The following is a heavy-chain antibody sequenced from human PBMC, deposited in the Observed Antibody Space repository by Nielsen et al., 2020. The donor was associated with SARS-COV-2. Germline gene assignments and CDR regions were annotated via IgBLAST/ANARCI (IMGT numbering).Heavy chain of an antibody. V-gene: IGHV4-59*01. D-gene: IGHD4-17*01. J-gene: IGHJ5*02. CDR2: IYYSGST. CDR3: ARESATVHWFDP. Sequence: WIRQPPGKGLEWIGYIYYSGSTNYNPSLKSRVTISVDTSKNQFSLKLSSVTAADTAVYYCARESATVHWFDPWGQGTLVTVSS.